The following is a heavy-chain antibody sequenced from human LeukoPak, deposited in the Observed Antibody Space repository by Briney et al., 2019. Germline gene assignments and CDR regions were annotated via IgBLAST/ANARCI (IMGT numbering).Heavy chain of an antibody. CDR3: ANQEWLRFNLNAFDV. J-gene: IGHJ3*01. Sequence: ASVKVSCKASGYTLTSYYMHWVRQAPGQGLEWMGIINPSGGSTNYAQKFQGRVTMTRDMSTRTVYMELSSLRFEDTAVYYCANQEWLRFNLNAFDVWGQGTMVTVSS. CDR1: GYTLTSYY. D-gene: IGHD5-12*01. V-gene: IGHV1-46*01. CDR2: INPSGGST.